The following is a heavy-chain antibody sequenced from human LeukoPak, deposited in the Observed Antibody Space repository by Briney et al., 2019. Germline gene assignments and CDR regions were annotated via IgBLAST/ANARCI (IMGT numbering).Heavy chain of an antibody. CDR2: IYYSGST. CDR3: ATGDGYNYSPFDY. J-gene: IGHJ4*02. V-gene: IGHV4-59*08. Sequence: SETLSLTCTVSGGSISSYYWNWIRQPPGKGLEWIGYIYYSGSTNYNPSLKSRVTISVDTSKNQFSLKLSSVTAADTAVYYCATGDGYNYSPFDYWGQGTLVTVSS. CDR1: GGSISSYY. D-gene: IGHD5-24*01.